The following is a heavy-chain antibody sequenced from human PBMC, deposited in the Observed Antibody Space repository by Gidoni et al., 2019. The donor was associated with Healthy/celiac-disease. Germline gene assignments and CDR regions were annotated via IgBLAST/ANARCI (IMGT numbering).Heavy chain of an antibody. J-gene: IGHJ3*02. CDR1: GFTFSSYG. CDR2: IWYDGSNK. Sequence: QVQLVESGGGVVQPGRSLRLSCSASGFTFSSYGMHWFRQAPGKGLEWVAVIWYDGSNKYYADSVKGRFTISRDNSKNALYLQMNSLRAEDTAVYYCARDGYNWNVGGAFDIWGQGTMVTVSS. V-gene: IGHV3-33*01. CDR3: ARDGYNWNVGGAFDI. D-gene: IGHD1-20*01.